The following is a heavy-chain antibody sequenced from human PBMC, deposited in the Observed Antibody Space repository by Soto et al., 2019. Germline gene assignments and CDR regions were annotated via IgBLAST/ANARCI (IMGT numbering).Heavy chain of an antibody. V-gene: IGHV4-31*03. Sequence: QVQLQESGPGLVKPSQTLSLTCTVSGGSISSGGYYWSWIRQHPGKGLEWIGYIYYSASTYYNPSLKSRVTISVDTSKNQCSLQLSSVTAADTAVYYCARVGGINWFDPWGQGTLVTVSS. J-gene: IGHJ5*02. CDR2: IYYSAST. CDR1: GGSISSGGYY. CDR3: ARVGGINWFDP. D-gene: IGHD3-16*01.